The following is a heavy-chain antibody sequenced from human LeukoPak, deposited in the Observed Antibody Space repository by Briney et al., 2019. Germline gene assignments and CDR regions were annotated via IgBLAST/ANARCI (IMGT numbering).Heavy chain of an antibody. CDR1: GFTFSSYA. J-gene: IGHJ4*02. CDR3: ARPYDSSGYLGADY. Sequence: GGSLSLSCAASGFTFSSYAMPWVGKAPGKGLGWVALISYDGSNKYYADSVKGRFTISRDNSKSTLYLQMNSLRAEDTAVYYCARPYDSSGYLGADYWGQGTLVTVSS. V-gene: IGHV3-30-3*01. D-gene: IGHD3-22*01. CDR2: ISYDGSNK.